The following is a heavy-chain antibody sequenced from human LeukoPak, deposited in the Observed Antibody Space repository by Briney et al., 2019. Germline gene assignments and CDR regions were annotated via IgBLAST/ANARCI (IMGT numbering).Heavy chain of an antibody. CDR2: MNSNSGKT. CDR1: GYTFTNYD. Sequence: ASVKVSCKPSGYTFTNYDINWVRQATGQGLEWMGWMNSNSGKTGYAQKFQGRVTMTRNTPISTAYMELSSLRSEDTAVYYCAREGQQLGTPRAYYYYYMDVWGKGTTVTVSS. D-gene: IGHD6-13*01. J-gene: IGHJ6*03. CDR3: AREGQQLGTPRAYYYYYMDV. V-gene: IGHV1-8*01.